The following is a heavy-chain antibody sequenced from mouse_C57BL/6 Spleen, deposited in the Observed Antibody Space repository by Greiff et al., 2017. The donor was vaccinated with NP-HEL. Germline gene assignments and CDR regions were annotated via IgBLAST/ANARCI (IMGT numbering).Heavy chain of an antibody. CDR2: IYPGDGDT. V-gene: IGHV1-82*01. J-gene: IGHJ1*03. CDR3: AREGDYGSSYWYFDV. D-gene: IGHD1-1*01. CDR1: GYAFSSSW. Sequence: VQLQQSGPELVKPGASVKISCKASGYAFSSSWMNWVKQRPGKGLEWIGRIYPGDGDTNYNGKFKGKATLTADKSSSTAYMQLSSLTSEDSAVYFCAREGDYGSSYWYFDVWGTRTTVTVSS.